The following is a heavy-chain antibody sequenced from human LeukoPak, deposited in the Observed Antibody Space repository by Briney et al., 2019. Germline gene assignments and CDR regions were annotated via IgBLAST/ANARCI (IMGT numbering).Heavy chain of an antibody. CDR2: IYHSGST. CDR1: GYSISSGYY. V-gene: IGHV4-38-2*02. D-gene: IGHD6-6*01. J-gene: IGHJ4*02. Sequence: SETLSLTCTVSGYSISSGYYWGWIRQPPGKGLEWIGSIYHSGSTYYNPSLKSRVTISVDTSKNQFSLKLSSVTAADTAVYYCARGGSQLVPAFFDYWGQGTLVTVSS. CDR3: ARGGSQLVPAFFDY.